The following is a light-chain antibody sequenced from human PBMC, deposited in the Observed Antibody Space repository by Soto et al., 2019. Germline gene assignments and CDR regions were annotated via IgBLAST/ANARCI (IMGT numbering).Light chain of an antibody. CDR2: DVS. CDR1: SSDVGGYNY. Sequence: QSALTQPASVSGSPGQSITISCTGASSDVGGYNYVSWYQQHPGKAPKLMIYDVSNRPSGVSNRFSGSTSGNTASLTISGLRTEDEADSYCSSYTSSSTLYVFGTGTKLTVL. J-gene: IGLJ1*01. V-gene: IGLV2-14*01. CDR3: SSYTSSSTLYV.